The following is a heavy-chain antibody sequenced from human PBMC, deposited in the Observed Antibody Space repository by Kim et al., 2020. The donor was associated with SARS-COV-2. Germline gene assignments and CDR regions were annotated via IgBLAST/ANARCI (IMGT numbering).Heavy chain of an antibody. V-gene: IGHV3-23*01. CDR3: AKARLCVLEDNWFDP. D-gene: IGHD3-3*01. J-gene: IGHJ5*02. Sequence: DSVNGRVTLSRDNSKSTLYLQISSLRAEDTAIYYCAKARLCVLEDNWFDPWGQGTLVTVSS.